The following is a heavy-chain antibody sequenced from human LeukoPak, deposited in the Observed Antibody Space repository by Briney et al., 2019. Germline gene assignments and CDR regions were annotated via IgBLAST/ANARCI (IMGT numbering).Heavy chain of an antibody. V-gene: IGHV3-23*01. D-gene: IGHD3-3*01. J-gene: IGHJ4*02. CDR3: AKDPYYDFWSGYYYFDY. CDR1: GFTLSSYA. Sequence: PGGSLRLSCAASGFTLSSYAMSWVRQAPGKGLEWVSLISGNAGSTYYADSVKGRFTISRDITKNTLYLQMNSLRAEDTAVYYCAKDPYYDFWSGYYYFDYWGQGTLVTVSS. CDR2: ISGNAGST.